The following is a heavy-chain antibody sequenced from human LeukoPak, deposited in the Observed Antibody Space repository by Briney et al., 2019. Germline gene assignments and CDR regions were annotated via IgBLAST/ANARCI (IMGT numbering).Heavy chain of an antibody. CDR1: GGSMSNYY. CDR2: VHYSGST. D-gene: IGHD1-26*01. V-gene: IGHV4-59*01. Sequence: SETLSLTCIVSGGSMSNYYWSWVRQPPGKGLEWIGCVHYSGSTKYNPSLKSRVTISIDTSKNQFSPEVTSVTAADTAVYFCARGINVGATSFWGQGALVTVSS. J-gene: IGHJ4*02. CDR3: ARGINVGATSF.